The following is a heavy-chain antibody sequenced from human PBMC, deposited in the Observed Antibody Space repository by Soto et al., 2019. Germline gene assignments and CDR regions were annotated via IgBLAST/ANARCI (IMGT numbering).Heavy chain of an antibody. V-gene: IGHV4-59*01. CDR2: IYYSGST. J-gene: IGHJ6*02. CDR1: GRSISSYY. D-gene: IGHD6-13*01. Sequence: SETLSLTCTVSGRSISSYYWSWIRQPPGKGLEWIGYIYYSGSTNYNPSLKSRVTISVDTSKNQFSLKLSSVTAADTGVYYCARAEAYSSSPGAYYNGMDVWGQGTTVTVSS. CDR3: ARAEAYSSSPGAYYNGMDV.